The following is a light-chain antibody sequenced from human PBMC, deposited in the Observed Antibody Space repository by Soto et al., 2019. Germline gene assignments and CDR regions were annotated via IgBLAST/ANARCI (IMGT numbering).Light chain of an antibody. J-gene: IGKJ4*01. CDR1: QTVSSS. CDR3: QQHINWPLT. CDR2: EAS. V-gene: IGKV3-11*01. Sequence: EIVLTQSPATLSLSPGERATLSCRASQTVSSSLAWYQQKPGQAPRLLIYEASNRATGIPARFSGSGSGADFTLNISSLEPEDFALYYCQQHINWPLTFCGGTKVEIK.